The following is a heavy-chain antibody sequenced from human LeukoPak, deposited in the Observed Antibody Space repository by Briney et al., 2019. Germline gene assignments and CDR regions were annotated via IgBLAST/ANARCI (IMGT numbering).Heavy chain of an antibody. Sequence: SETLSLTCAVYGASFSDSYWSWIRQPPGKGLEWIGEINQSGSTTYNPSLKSRVTLSVDTSKNQFSLKVNSVTAADTAIYYCARLQTYSGYEDFDHWGQGTLVTVSS. J-gene: IGHJ4*02. CDR3: ARLQTYSGYEDFDH. CDR2: INQSGST. CDR1: GASFSDSY. D-gene: IGHD5-12*01. V-gene: IGHV4-34*01.